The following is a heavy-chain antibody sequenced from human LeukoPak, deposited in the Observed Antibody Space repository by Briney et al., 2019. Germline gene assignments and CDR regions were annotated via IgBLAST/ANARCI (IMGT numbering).Heavy chain of an antibody. V-gene: IGHV3-48*03. CDR3: ARSDLVLRYFDWLTHYFDY. J-gene: IGHJ4*02. CDR2: ISSSGSTI. D-gene: IGHD3-9*01. Sequence: PGGSLRLSCAASGFTFSSYEMNWVRQAPGKGLEWVSYISSSGSTIYYADSVKGRFAISRDNAKNSLYLQMNSLRAEDTAVYYCARSDLVLRYFDWLTHYFDYWGQGTLVTVSS. CDR1: GFTFSSYE.